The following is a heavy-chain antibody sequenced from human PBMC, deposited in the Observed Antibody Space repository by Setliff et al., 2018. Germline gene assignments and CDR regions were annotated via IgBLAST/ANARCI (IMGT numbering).Heavy chain of an antibody. CDR1: GYTFTSYA. CDR3: ARGATVVIYYYMDV. J-gene: IGHJ6*03. D-gene: IGHD4-17*01. CDR2: INAGNGNT. Sequence: ASVKVSCKASGYTFTSYAMHWVRQAPGQRLEWMGWINAGNGNTKYSQKFQGGVTITRDTSASTAYMELSSLRSEDTAVYYCARGATVVIYYYMDVWGKGTTVTVSS. V-gene: IGHV1-3*01.